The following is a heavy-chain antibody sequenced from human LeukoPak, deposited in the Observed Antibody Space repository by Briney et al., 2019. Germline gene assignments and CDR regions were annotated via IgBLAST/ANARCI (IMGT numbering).Heavy chain of an antibody. CDR1: GFAFSRNW. CDR3: AKDFKNQNAFDY. CDR2: IKSDGSAT. Sequence: PGGSLRLSCAASGFAFSRNWMHWVRQAPGKGLVWVSRIKSDGSATHYADSVKGRFTISRDNAKNTLYLQMNSLRAEDTAVYYCAKDFKNQNAFDYWGQGTLVTVSS. V-gene: IGHV3-74*01. D-gene: IGHD2/OR15-2a*01. J-gene: IGHJ4*02.